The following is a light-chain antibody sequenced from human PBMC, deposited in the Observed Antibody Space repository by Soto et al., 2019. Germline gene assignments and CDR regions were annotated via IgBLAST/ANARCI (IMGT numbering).Light chain of an antibody. Sequence: SALTQPPSVSGSPGQSVTISCTGTSSDVGSYNRVSWYQQPPGTAPKLMIYEVGNRPSGVPDRFSGSKSGNTASLTISGLQAEDEADYYCSSFTSSSTYVFGTGTKLTVL. V-gene: IGLV2-18*02. CDR1: SSDVGSYNR. J-gene: IGLJ1*01. CDR2: EVG. CDR3: SSFTSSSTYV.